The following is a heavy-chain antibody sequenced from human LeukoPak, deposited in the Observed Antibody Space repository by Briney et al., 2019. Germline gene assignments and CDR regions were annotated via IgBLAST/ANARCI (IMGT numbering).Heavy chain of an antibody. Sequence: SEALSLTCTVSGGSISSSSYYWGWIRQPPGKGLEWIGSIYYSGGTYYNPSLKSRVTISVDTSKNQFSLKLSSVTAADTAVYYCHSSSWYQDAFDIWGQGTMVTVSS. CDR1: GGSISSSSYY. CDR2: IYYSGGT. CDR3: HSSSWYQDAFDI. J-gene: IGHJ3*02. D-gene: IGHD6-13*01. V-gene: IGHV4-39*01.